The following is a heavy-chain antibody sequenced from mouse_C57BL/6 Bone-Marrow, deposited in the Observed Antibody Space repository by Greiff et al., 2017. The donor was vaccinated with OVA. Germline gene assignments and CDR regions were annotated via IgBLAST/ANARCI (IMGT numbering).Heavy chain of an antibody. CDR1: GYTFTSYW. CDR2: IDPSDSYT. J-gene: IGHJ2*01. V-gene: IGHV1-59*01. D-gene: IGHD1-1*01. CDR3: ARGGLGYYGSRPYFDY. Sequence: QVQLQQSGAELVRPGTSVKLSCKASGYTFTSYWMHWVKQRPGQGLEWIGVIDPSDSYTNYNQKFKGKATLTVDTSSSTAYMQLSSLTSEDSAVYYCARGGLGYYGSRPYFDYWGQGTTLTVSS.